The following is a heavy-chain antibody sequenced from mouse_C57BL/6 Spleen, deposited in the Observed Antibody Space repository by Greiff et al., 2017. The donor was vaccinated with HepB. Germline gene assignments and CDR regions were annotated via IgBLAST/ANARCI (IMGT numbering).Heavy chain of an antibody. J-gene: IGHJ3*01. CDR2: IDPSDSET. Sequence: QVQLQQSGAELVRPGSSVKLSCKASGYTFTSYWMHWVKQRPIQGLEWIGNIDPSDSETHYNQKFKDKATLTVDKSSSTAYMQLSSLTSEDSAVYYCAVGATMATTGFAYWGQGTLVTVSA. CDR3: AVGATMATTGFAY. D-gene: IGHD2-2*01. CDR1: GYTFTSYW. V-gene: IGHV1-52*01.